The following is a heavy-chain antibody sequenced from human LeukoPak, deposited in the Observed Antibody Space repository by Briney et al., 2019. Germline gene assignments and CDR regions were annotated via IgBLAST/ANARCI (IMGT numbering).Heavy chain of an antibody. D-gene: IGHD1-1*01. CDR1: GFTFSSYG. CDR2: IWYDGTNK. Sequence: SGRSLRLSCAASGFTFSSYGMHWVRQAPDKGLEWVALIWYDGTNKFYADSVKGRFTISRDNSKNTLYLQMNSLRAEDTAVYYCARDQGTSTTAPKRKGRFDPWGQGTLVTVSS. J-gene: IGHJ5*02. CDR3: ARDQGTSTTAPKRKGRFDP. V-gene: IGHV3-33*01.